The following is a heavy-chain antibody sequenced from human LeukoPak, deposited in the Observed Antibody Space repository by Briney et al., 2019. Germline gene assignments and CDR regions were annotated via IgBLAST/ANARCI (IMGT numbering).Heavy chain of an antibody. V-gene: IGHV3-7*01. CDR2: IKKDGSEK. CDR1: GFTFSSYW. CDR3: ARDLWVVTAIKDGNWFDP. J-gene: IGHJ5*02. Sequence: GGSLRLSCAASGFTFSSYWMFWVRQPPGKGLEWVATIKKDGSEKDYVDSVKGRFTISRDNAKNSLYLQMNSLRAEDTAVYYCARDLWVVTAIKDGNWFDPWGQGTLVTVSS. D-gene: IGHD2-21*02.